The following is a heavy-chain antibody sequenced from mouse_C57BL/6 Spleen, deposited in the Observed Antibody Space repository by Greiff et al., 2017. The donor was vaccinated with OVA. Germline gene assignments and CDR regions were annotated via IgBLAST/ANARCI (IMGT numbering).Heavy chain of an antibody. CDR2: ISGGGGNT. V-gene: IGHV5-9*01. CDR1: GFTFSSYT. CDR3: ARLGRGYYFDY. Sequence: EVQLVESGGGLVKPGGSLKLSCAASGFTFSSYTMSWVRQTPEKRLEWVATISGGGGNTYYPDSVKGRFTISRDNAKNTLYLQMSSLRSEDTALYYCARLGRGYYFDYWGQGTTLTVSS. J-gene: IGHJ2*01.